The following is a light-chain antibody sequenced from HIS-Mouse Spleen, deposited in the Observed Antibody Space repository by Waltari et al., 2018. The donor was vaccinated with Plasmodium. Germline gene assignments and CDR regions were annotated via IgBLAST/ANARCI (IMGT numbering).Light chain of an antibody. CDR2: AAS. CDR3: QQSYSTWT. V-gene: IGKV1-39*01. J-gene: IGKJ1*01. Sequence: DSQMTQSPSSLSASVGAIVTLTCRASQSISSYLNWYQQKPGKAPKPLIYAASSLQSGVPPRFSGSRSGTDFTLTISSLQPEYFATYYCQQSYSTWTFGQGTKVEIK. CDR1: QSISSY.